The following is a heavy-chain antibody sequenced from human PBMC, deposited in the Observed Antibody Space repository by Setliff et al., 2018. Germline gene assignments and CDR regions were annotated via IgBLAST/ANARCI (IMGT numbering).Heavy chain of an antibody. D-gene: IGHD1-26*01. J-gene: IGHJ5*01. Sequence: SETLSLTCTVSGGSISSGGYYWSWIRQPPGKGLEWIGSMYYSGSNDYNPSLKSRVTISLDTSKNQFSLRLTSVTAADTAVYYCARSYHLVLTNWFDAWGHGTLVTVSS. CDR1: GGSISSGGYY. CDR2: MYYSGSN. V-gene: IGHV4-39*07. CDR3: ARSYHLVLTNWFDA.